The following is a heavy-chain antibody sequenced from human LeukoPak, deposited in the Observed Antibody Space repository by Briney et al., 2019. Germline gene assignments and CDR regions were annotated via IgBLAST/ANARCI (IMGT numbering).Heavy chain of an antibody. CDR3: ARDRVTYSGSHLFDP. Sequence: SETLPLTCTVSGGSISSYYWSWIRQPAGKGLEWIGRIYTSGSTNYNPSLKSRVTMSVDTSKNQFSLKLSSVTAADTAVYYCARDRVTYSGSHLFDPWGQGTLVTVSS. J-gene: IGHJ5*02. V-gene: IGHV4-4*07. CDR1: GGSISSYY. CDR2: IYTSGST. D-gene: IGHD1-26*01.